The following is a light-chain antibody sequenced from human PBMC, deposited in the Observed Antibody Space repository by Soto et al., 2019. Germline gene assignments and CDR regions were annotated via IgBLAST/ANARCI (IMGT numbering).Light chain of an antibody. V-gene: IGKV3-15*01. J-gene: IGKJ4*02. Sequence: ETVMTQSPDTLSVSPGERVTLSCRASQSISNNLAWYQQKPGQAPRLLIYGVSTRATGVPARFSGSGSGTEFRLTISGLQPEDFAVYYCQQYSTSLTFGGGTTLEIK. CDR1: QSISNN. CDR2: GVS. CDR3: QQYSTSLT.